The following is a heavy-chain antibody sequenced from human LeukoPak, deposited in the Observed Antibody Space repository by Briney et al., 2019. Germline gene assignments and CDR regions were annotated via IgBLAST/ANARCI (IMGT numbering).Heavy chain of an antibody. Sequence: PGGSLRLSCAASGFTVSSNYMSWVRLAPGKGLEWVSVIYSGGSTYYADSVKGRFTISRDNSKNTLYLQMNSLRAEDTAVYYCARDRGSGINHRGHFDYWGQGTLVTVSS. CDR3: ARDRGSGINHRGHFDY. J-gene: IGHJ4*02. CDR2: IYSGGST. V-gene: IGHV3-53*01. CDR1: GFTVSSNY. D-gene: IGHD3-10*01.